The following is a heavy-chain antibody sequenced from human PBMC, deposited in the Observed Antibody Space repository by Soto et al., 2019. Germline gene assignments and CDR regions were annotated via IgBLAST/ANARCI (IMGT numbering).Heavy chain of an antibody. J-gene: IGHJ4*03. CDR2: IHNSGST. V-gene: IGHV4-31*03. CDR1: GGSISSGDYF. D-gene: IGHD2-15*01. CDR3: ARDGVYESSCFLFDQ. Sequence: QVQLQESGPGLVKPSQTLSLTCTVSGGSISSGDYFWSWLRPHPGKGREWIGYIHNSGSTYYTPSLKSRVTISLDTSKNQFSLKLSSVTAADTAVYYCARDGVYESSCFLFDQWGQGTLVTVSS.